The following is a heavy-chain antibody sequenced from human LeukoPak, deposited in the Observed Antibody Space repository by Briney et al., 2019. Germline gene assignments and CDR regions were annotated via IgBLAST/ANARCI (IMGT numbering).Heavy chain of an antibody. CDR3: ATTANGNYRWDH. D-gene: IGHD4-17*01. Sequence: PGESLKISCKGSGYSFSTYWIGWVRQMPGKGLEWMGIIYAANSETKYSPSFQGQVTISADKSISTAHLQWSSLEASDTAIYFRATTANGNYRWDHWGQGTLVTVSS. V-gene: IGHV5-51*01. CDR1: GYSFSTYW. J-gene: IGHJ4*02. CDR2: IYAANSET.